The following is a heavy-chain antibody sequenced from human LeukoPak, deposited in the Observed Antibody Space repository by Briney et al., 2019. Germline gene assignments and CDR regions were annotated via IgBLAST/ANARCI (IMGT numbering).Heavy chain of an antibody. D-gene: IGHD3-10*01. V-gene: IGHV3-48*03. CDR3: ARTGMVRGVIRTYYYGMDV. Sequence: PGGSLRLSCAASGFTFSSYEMNWVRQAPGKGLEWVSYISSSGSTIYYADSVKGRFTISRDNAKNSLYLQMNSLRAEDTAVYYCARTGMVRGVIRTYYYGMDVWGKGTTVTVSS. CDR1: GFTFSSYE. J-gene: IGHJ6*04. CDR2: ISSSGSTI.